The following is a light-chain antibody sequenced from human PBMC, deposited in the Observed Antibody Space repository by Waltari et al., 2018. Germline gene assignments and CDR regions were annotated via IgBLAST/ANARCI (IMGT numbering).Light chain of an antibody. V-gene: IGKV3-20*01. Sequence: EIVLTLSPGPLSLSPGERATLSCRPSQSVRSYLAWYQQRPGHAPRLLIYAASSRATGIPDKFSGSGSGTDFTLTISRVEPEDFAMYYCQQYGSSPRTFGQGTKLEI. CDR3: QQYGSSPRT. J-gene: IGKJ2*01. CDR1: QSVRSY. CDR2: AAS.